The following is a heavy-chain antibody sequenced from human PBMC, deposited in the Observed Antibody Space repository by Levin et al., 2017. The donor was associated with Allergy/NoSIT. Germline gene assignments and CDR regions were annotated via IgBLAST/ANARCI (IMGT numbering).Heavy chain of an antibody. D-gene: IGHD2-15*01. V-gene: IGHV3-11*01. CDR2: ISSSGSTI. J-gene: IGHJ6*02. CDR3: ARDLAYCSGGSCYGGMNDYDGMDV. Sequence: GGSLRLSCAASGFTFSDYYMSWIRQAPGKGLEWVSYISSSGSTIYYADSVKGRFTISRDNAKNSLYLQMNSLRAEDTAVYYCARDLAYCSGGSCYGGMNDYDGMDVWGQGTTVTVSS. CDR1: GFTFSDYY.